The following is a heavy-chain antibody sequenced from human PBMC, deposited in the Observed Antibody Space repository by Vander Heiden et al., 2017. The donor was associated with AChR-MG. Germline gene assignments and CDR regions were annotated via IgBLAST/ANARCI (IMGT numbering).Heavy chain of an antibody. CDR1: GFTFSSYA. D-gene: IGHD3-9*01. J-gene: IGHJ6*02. CDR3: AKVSTDVLRYFDWLGPLDV. V-gene: IGHV3-23*01. Sequence: EVQLLESGGGLVQPGGSVRLSCAASGFTFSSYAMSWVRQAPGKGLEWVSAISGSGGSTYYADSVKGRFTISRDNSKNTLYLQMNSLRAEDTAVYYCAKVSTDVLRYFDWLGPLDVWGQGTTVTVSS. CDR2: ISGSGGST.